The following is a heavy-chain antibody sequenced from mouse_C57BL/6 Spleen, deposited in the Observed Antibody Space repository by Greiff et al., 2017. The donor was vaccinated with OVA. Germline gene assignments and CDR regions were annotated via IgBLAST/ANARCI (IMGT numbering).Heavy chain of an antibody. CDR1: GFTFSSYA. J-gene: IGHJ4*01. Sequence: EVQLVESGEGLVKPGGSLKLSCAASGFTFSSYAMSWVRQTPEKRLEWVAYISTGGDYIYYADTVKGRFTLSRDNARNTLYLQMSSLKSEDTAMYYCARGVYDGYHYYAMDYWGQGTTVTVSS. CDR2: ISTGGDYI. V-gene: IGHV5S21*01. D-gene: IGHD2-3*01. CDR3: ARGVYDGYHYYAMDY.